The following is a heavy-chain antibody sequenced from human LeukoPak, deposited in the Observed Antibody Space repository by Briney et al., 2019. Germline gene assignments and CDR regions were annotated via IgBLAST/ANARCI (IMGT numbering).Heavy chain of an antibody. CDR1: GGSISSYY. Sequence: SETLSLTCTVSGGSISSYYWSWIRQPPGKGLEWIGYIYTSGSTNYNPSLKSRVTISVDSSEKQFSLKLISVTAADTAVYYCARQGGYASPFDYWGQGTLVTVSS. V-gene: IGHV4-4*09. D-gene: IGHD5-12*01. CDR3: ARQGGYASPFDY. J-gene: IGHJ4*02. CDR2: IYTSGST.